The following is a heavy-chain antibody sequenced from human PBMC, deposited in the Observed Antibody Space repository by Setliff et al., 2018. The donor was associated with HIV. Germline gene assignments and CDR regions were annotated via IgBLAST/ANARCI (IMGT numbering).Heavy chain of an antibody. CDR2: IIPIFDTT. J-gene: IGHJ3*01. D-gene: IGHD2-21*01. CDR1: GGTFENYA. V-gene: IGHV1-69*06. Sequence: SVKVSCKASGGTFENYAISWVRQAPGQGLEWMGKIIPIFDTTIYAEKFQGRITISADKSTATAYLELNSLRSEGSAIYYCARLIPSAYFGPRQDAFDVWGQGARVTVSS. CDR3: ARLIPSAYFGPRQDAFDV.